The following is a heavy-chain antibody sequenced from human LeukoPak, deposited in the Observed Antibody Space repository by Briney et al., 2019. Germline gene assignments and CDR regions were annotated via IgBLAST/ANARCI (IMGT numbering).Heavy chain of an antibody. V-gene: IGHV3-9*01. CDR2: ISWNSGSI. Sequence: GRSLRLSCAASGFTFDDYAMPWVRQAPGKGLEWVSGISWNSGSIGYADSVKGRFTTSRDNAKNSLYLQMNSLRAEDTALYYCAKDPGYSYGTGHFDYWGQGTLVTVSS. CDR1: GFTFDDYA. CDR3: AKDPGYSYGTGHFDY. D-gene: IGHD5-18*01. J-gene: IGHJ4*02.